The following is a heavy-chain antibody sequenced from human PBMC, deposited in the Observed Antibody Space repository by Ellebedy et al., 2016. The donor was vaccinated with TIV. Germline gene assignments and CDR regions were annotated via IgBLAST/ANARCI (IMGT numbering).Heavy chain of an antibody. Sequence: GESLKISXAASGFTFSSYGMHWVRQAPGKGLEWVAVIWYDGSNKYYADSVKGRFTISRDNSKNTLYLQMNSLRAEDTAVYYCARDLSPLSSFDYWGQGTLVTVSS. CDR2: IWYDGSNK. D-gene: IGHD3-16*02. CDR3: ARDLSPLSSFDY. CDR1: GFTFSSYG. V-gene: IGHV3-33*01. J-gene: IGHJ4*02.